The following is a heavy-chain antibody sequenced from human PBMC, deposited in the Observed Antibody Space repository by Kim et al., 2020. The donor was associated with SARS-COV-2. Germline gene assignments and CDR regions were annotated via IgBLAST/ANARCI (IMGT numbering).Heavy chain of an antibody. V-gene: IGHV3-48*03. CDR3: ARDPAPRGGYNLDY. CDR2: IGHTGGM. D-gene: IGHD5-12*01. CDR1: GFTFSNYE. J-gene: IGHJ4*02. Sequence: GGSLRLSCAASGFTFSNYEMNWVRQAPGKGLEWVSYIGHTGGMYYADSVQGRFTISRDNAKNSLYLQMNSLRVEDTAVYYCARDPAPRGGYNLDYWGQGTLVTVSS.